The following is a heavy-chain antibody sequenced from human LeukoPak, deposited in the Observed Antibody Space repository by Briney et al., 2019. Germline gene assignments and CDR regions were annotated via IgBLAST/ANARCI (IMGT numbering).Heavy chain of an antibody. V-gene: IGHV3-23*01. CDR1: GFTFSSYA. D-gene: IGHD5-12*01. CDR3: AKDSPSSGYVGFDY. J-gene: IGHJ4*02. CDR2: ISTSGGRT. Sequence: GGSLRLSCAASGFTFSSYAMTWVRQAAGKGLEWVSAISTSGGRTKYADSVKGRFTISRDNSKNTLYLQMNSLRAEDTAVYFCAKDSPSSGYVGFDYWGQGTLVTVSS.